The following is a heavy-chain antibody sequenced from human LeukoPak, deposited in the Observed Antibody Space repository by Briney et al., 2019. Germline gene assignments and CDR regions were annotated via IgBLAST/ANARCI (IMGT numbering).Heavy chain of an antibody. CDR2: IYYSGST. CDR1: GDSISPYY. D-gene: IGHD5-18*01. J-gene: IGHJ4*02. Sequence: PSETLSLTCTVSGDSISPYYWGWVRQPPGKGLEWIGYIYYSGSTTYNPSLKSRVTLSVDTSKNQFSLKLGSVTAADTAVYYCARDKQPGDYWGQGTLVTVSS. V-gene: IGHV4-59*01. CDR3: ARDKQPGDY.